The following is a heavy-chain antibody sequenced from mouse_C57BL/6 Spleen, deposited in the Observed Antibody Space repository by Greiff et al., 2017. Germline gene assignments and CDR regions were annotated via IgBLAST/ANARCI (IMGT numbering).Heavy chain of an antibody. CDR2: INPNNGGT. CDR1: GYTFTDYN. CDR3: AREWTLISYYFDD. Sequence: SGPELVKPGASVKMSCKASGYTFTDYNMHWVKQSHGKSLEWIGYINPNNGGTSYNQKFKGKATLTVNKSSSTAYMELRSLTSEDSAVYYCAREWTLISYYFDDWGQGTTLTVAS. V-gene: IGHV1-22*01. D-gene: IGHD2-4*01. J-gene: IGHJ2*01.